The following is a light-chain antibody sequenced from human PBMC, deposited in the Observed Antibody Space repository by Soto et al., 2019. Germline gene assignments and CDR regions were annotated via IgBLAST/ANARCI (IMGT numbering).Light chain of an antibody. CDR1: SSNIGSNT. J-gene: IGLJ1*01. V-gene: IGLV1-44*01. Sequence: QSALTQPPSASGTPGQRVTISCSGSSSNIGSNTVNWYQQLPGTAPKLLIYSNNQRPSGVPDRFSGSKSGTSASLTISGLQSEDEADYYCAAWDDSLNGPYVFGPGTKVTVL. CDR2: SNN. CDR3: AAWDDSLNGPYV.